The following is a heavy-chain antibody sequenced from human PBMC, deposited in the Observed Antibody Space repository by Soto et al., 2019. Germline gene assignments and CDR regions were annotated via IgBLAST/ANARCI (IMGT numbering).Heavy chain of an antibody. CDR1: GGTFSIYA. D-gene: IGHD3-22*01. CDR3: ASRVDSSGNHDAFDI. CDR2: LIPIFGTA. Sequence: SSVKVSCKASGGTFSIYAVGWVRQAPGQGIEWMGGLIPIFGTANYAQKFQGRVTITADESTSTAYMELSSLRSEDTAVYYCASRVDSSGNHDAFDIWGQGTMVTVSS. J-gene: IGHJ3*02. V-gene: IGHV1-69*13.